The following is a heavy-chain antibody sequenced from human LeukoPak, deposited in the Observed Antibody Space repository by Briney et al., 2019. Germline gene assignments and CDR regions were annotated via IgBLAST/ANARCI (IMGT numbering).Heavy chain of an antibody. Sequence: GRSLRLSCAASGFTFSSYAMHSVRQAPGKGLGSVAVILYDGSKKYHADSVKGRFTISRDNSNKMQYLEMDSLRADDTAVYYCARGGDFWSGYKTHEYGLDVWGQGTTVTVSS. CDR1: GFTFSSYA. D-gene: IGHD3-3*01. CDR3: ARGGDFWSGYKTHEYGLDV. V-gene: IGHV3-30-3*01. J-gene: IGHJ6*02. CDR2: ILYDGSKK.